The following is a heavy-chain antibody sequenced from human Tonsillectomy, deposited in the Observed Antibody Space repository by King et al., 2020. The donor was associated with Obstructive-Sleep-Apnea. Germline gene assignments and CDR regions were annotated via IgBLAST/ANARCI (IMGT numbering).Heavy chain of an antibody. CDR2: IWYDGSYK. V-gene: IGHV3-33*06. D-gene: IGHD2-2*01. Sequence: VQLVESGGGVVQPGRSLRLSCAASGFTFSSYGMHWVRQAPGKGLEWVALIWYDGSYKYYADSVKGRVTISRDNSNNTLYLQMNSLRAEDTAVYYCAKDRGDCSSSRCYDPLCSAMDVWGQGPTVTVS. CDR1: GFTFSSYG. CDR3: AKDRGDCSSSRCYDPLCSAMDV. J-gene: IGHJ6*02.